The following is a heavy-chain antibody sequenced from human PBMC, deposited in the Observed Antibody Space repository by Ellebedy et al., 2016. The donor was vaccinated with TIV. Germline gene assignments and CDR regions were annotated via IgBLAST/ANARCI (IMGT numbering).Heavy chain of an antibody. J-gene: IGHJ5*02. CDR3: AKDLNYGSNFYNPPLDT. CDR1: GFRFNKYG. D-gene: IGHD3-10*01. V-gene: IGHV3-33*03. Sequence: PGGSLRLSCAASGFRFNKYGMHWVRQAPGKRLEWVATIWFDGSHQYYIDSVKGRFTISRDNSKNTLYLQVNSLRVEDTAVYYCAKDLNYGSNFYNPPLDTWGQGVLVTVSS. CDR2: IWFDGSHQ.